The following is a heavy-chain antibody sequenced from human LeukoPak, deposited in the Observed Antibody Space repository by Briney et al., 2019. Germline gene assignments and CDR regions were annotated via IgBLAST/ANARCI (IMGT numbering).Heavy chain of an antibody. Sequence: ASVKVSCKASGYTFTSYYMHWVRQAPGQGLEWMGWISAYNGNTNYAQKLQGRVTMTTDTSTSTAYMELRSLRSDDTAVYYCARVSRRYYYGSGDYWGQGTLVTVSS. J-gene: IGHJ4*02. CDR2: ISAYNGNT. D-gene: IGHD3-10*01. V-gene: IGHV1-18*04. CDR1: GYTFTSYY. CDR3: ARVSRRYYYGSGDY.